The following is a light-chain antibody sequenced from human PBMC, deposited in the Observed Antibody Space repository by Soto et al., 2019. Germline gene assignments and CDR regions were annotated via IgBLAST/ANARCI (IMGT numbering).Light chain of an antibody. CDR1: QSVSSK. V-gene: IGKV3-15*01. CDR2: GAS. Sequence: EIGMTQTPATLSVSEREGATLSCRASQSVSSKLAWYQQKPGQAPRLLIYGASTRATGIPARFSGSGSGTELTLIISSLQSEDSAVYYCQQYNSWLWTFGQGTKVDIK. J-gene: IGKJ1*01. CDR3: QQYNSWLWT.